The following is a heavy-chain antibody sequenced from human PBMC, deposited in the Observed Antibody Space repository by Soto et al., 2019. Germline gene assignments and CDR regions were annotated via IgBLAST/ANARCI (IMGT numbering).Heavy chain of an antibody. CDR2: INPATGAA. J-gene: IGHJ3*02. Sequence: QLHLVQSGAVVKKPGASVTVSCSASGYPVTAYYMHWVRQAPGRGLEWMGGINPATGAAKYTQTFQGRGTLTRDTATSTGFMELRGLTSEDTAVFYCARGGGVGVAGSAAFDMWGQGTLVTVSS. V-gene: IGHV1-2*02. CDR3: ARGGGVGVAGSAAFDM. CDR1: GYPVTAYY. D-gene: IGHD3-3*01.